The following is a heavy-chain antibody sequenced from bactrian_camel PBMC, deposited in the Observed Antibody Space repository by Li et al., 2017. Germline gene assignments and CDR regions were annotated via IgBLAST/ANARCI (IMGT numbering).Heavy chain of an antibody. J-gene: IGHJ6*01. CDR2: MMRDGTT. D-gene: IGHD6*01. V-gene: IGHV3S53*01. CDR3: AADLLPATVVARCPTYGPVGY. Sequence: HVQLVESGGGSVQAGGSLRLSCTASEYTSDEADMGRYRQAPGNECELVSTMMRDGTTDYGDSVKGRFTISQDNAKNTVYLQMNSLKPEDTAVYYCAADLLPATVVARCPTYGPVGYWGQGTQVTVS. CDR1: EYTSDEAD.